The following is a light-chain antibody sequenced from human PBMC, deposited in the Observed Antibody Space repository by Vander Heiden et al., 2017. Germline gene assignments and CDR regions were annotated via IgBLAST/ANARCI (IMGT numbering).Light chain of an antibody. J-gene: IGKJ4*01. CDR2: DGS. Sequence: DIQMTQSPSSLSPSVGDRVTLTRHARQDSSNYLNWYQQKPGKAPKLLIYDGSNLETGVPSRFSGSGSGTDFTFTISSLQPEDIATYYCQQYDNLPLTFGGGTKVEIK. CDR3: QQYDNLPLT. V-gene: IGKV1-33*01. CDR1: QDSSNY.